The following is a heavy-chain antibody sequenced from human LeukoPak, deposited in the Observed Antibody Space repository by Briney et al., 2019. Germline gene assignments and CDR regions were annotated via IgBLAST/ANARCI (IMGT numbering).Heavy chain of an antibody. Sequence: PSETLSLTCAVYGGSFSGYYWTWIRQPPGKGLEWIGYFSYSGSTNYNPSLKSRITISSDTSKNQFSLMLTSVTAADTAVYYCARAGYCSNGSCYSGLFDYWGQGTLVTVSS. CDR1: GGSFSGYY. V-gene: IGHV4-59*01. CDR3: ARAGYCSNGSCYSGLFDY. D-gene: IGHD2-15*01. J-gene: IGHJ4*02. CDR2: FSYSGST.